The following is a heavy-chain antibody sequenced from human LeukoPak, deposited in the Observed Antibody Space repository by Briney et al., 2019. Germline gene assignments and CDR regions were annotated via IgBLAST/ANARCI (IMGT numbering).Heavy chain of an antibody. V-gene: IGHV3-23*01. D-gene: IGHD3-10*01. CDR3: ARDKYYGSGSFDY. J-gene: IGHJ4*02. CDR1: GFTFSSYG. CDR2: ISGSGGST. Sequence: GGSLRLSCAASGFTFSSYGMSWVRQAPGKGLEWVSAISGSGGSTYYADSVKGRSTISRDNSKNTLYLQMNSLRAEDTAVYYCARDKYYGSGSFDYWGQGTLVTVSS.